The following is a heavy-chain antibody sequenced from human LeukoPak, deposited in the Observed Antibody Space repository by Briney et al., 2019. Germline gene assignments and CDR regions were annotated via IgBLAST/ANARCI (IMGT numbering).Heavy chain of an antibody. CDR2: IYSGGST. J-gene: IGHJ3*02. CDR3: ARSFLTQDAFDI. V-gene: IGHV3-53*01. CDR1: GFTVSSNY. Sequence: GGSLRLSCAASGFTVSSNYMSWVRQAPGKGLEWVSVIYSGGSTYYADSVKGRFTISRDNSKSTLYLQMNSLRAEDTAVYYCARSFLTQDAFDIWGQGTMVTVSS. D-gene: IGHD4/OR15-4a*01.